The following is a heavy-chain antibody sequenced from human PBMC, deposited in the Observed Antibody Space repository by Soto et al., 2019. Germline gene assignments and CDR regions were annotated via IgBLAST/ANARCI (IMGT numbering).Heavy chain of an antibody. CDR3: ARIGGGGVISDYYHYYMDV. J-gene: IGHJ6*03. D-gene: IGHD3-16*02. Sequence: GGSLRLSCAASGFTFSTYGMHWVRQAPGKGLEWVTLIWYDGSNKYYADSVKGRFTISRDNSKNTLYLQMNSLRDEDTAVYYCARIGGGGVISDYYHYYMDVWGKGTTVTVSS. CDR2: IWYDGSNK. CDR1: GFTFSTYG. V-gene: IGHV3-33*01.